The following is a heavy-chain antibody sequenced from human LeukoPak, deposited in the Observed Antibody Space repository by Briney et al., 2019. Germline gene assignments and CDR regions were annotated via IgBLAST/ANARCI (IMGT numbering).Heavy chain of an antibody. J-gene: IGHJ4*02. CDR2: ISYDGSNK. D-gene: IGHD3-3*01. CDR1: GFTFSSYG. CDR3: AKDGTTYYDFWSGYRYFDY. V-gene: IGHV3-30*18. Sequence: GGSLRLSCAASGFTFSSYGMHWVRQAPGKGLEWVAVISYDGSNKYYADSVKGRFTISRDNSKNTLYLQMNSLRAEDTAVYYCAKDGTTYYDFWSGYRYFDYWGQGTLVTVSS.